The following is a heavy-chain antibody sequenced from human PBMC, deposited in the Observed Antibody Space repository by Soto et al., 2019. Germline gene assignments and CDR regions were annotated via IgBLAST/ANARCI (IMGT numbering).Heavy chain of an antibody. D-gene: IGHD2-15*01. CDR3: AKDRYIVVVVAATSGAYFDY. Sequence: GGSLRLSCAASGFTFSSYAMSWVRQAPGKGLEWVSAISGSGGSTYYADSVKGRFTISRDNSKNTLYLQMNSLRAEDTAVYYCAKDRYIVVVVAATSGAYFDYWGQGTLVTVSS. V-gene: IGHV3-23*01. CDR1: GFTFSSYA. J-gene: IGHJ4*02. CDR2: ISGSGGST.